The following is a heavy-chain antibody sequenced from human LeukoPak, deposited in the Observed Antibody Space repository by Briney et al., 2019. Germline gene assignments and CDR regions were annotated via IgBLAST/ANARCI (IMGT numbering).Heavy chain of an antibody. CDR1: DASISSSYFY. V-gene: IGHV4-39*01. D-gene: IGHD1-26*01. CDR3: ARQRGGSWVNDY. J-gene: IGHJ4*02. CDR2: VFHSGST. Sequence: SETLSLTCTVSDASISSSYFYWSWIRQTPGKGLEWIGNVFHSGSTHYSPSLKSRVTISVDTSRKQFSLRLSAATAADTAVYYCARQRGGSWVNDYWGQGTLVTVSS.